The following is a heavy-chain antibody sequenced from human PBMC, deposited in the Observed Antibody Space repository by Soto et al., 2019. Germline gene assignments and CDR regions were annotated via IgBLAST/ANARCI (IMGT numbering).Heavy chain of an antibody. CDR2: IYYSGST. CDR1: GGSISSGDYY. D-gene: IGHD1-26*01. Sequence: SETVSLTCTVSGGSISSGDYYWSWIRQPPGKGLEWIGYIYYSGSTYYNPSLKSRVTISVDTSKNQFSLKLSSVTAADTAVYYCARALGEVNSGSYFYYYYGMDVWGQGTTVTVSS. V-gene: IGHV4-30-4*01. J-gene: IGHJ6*02. CDR3: ARALGEVNSGSYFYYYYGMDV.